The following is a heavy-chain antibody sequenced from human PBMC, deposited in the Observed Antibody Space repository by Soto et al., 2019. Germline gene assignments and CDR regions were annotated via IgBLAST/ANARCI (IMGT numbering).Heavy chain of an antibody. CDR3: AKDFSFRFVDGFDI. CDR1: GFTFDDYA. V-gene: IGHV3-9*01. Sequence: SLRLSCAASGFTFDDYAMHWVRQAPEKGLEWVSGISWKSGSIGYADSVKGRSTISRDNAKNSLYLQMTCQRAEDTAFYYCAKDFSFRFVDGFDIWGQGTMVTVSS. D-gene: IGHD3-10*01. J-gene: IGHJ3*02. CDR2: ISWKSGSI.